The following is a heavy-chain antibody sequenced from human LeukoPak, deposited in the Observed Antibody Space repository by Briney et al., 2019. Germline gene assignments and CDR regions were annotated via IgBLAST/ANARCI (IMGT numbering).Heavy chain of an antibody. CDR1: GGSISSYY. CDR3: AGNYCDSSGYLLHYYYYMDV. V-gene: IGHV4-59*13. J-gene: IGHJ6*03. Sequence: SETLSLTCTVSGGSISSYYWCWIRKPPAKGLEWIGYIYYCESTNYNPSLKRQVSISIDGSENQFHLKLGLISAAGTASSCCAGNYCDSSGYLLHYYYYMDVWDEGTTVTGSS. D-gene: IGHD3-22*01. CDR2: IYYCEST.